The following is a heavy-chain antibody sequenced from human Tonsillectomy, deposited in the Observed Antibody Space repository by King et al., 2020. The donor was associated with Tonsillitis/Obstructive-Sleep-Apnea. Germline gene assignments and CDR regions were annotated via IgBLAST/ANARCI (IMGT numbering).Heavy chain of an antibody. J-gene: IGHJ6*03. Sequence: QLQESGPGLVKPSETLSLTCTVSGGSISSSSYHWGWIRQPPGKGLEWIGSIYYSGSTYYNPSLKSRVTISVDTSKNQFSLKLSSVTAADTAVYYCARLAPYYDFWSGYYPYYYYMDVWGKGTTVTVSS. V-gene: IGHV4-39*01. CDR3: ARLAPYYDFWSGYYPYYYYMDV. CDR2: IYYSGST. CDR1: GGSISSSSYH. D-gene: IGHD3-3*01.